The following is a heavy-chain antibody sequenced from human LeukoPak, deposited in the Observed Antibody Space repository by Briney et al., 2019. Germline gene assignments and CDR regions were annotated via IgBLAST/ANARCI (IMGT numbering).Heavy chain of an antibody. V-gene: IGHV3-23*01. D-gene: IGHD6-13*01. CDR1: GFAFSSYA. CDR3: AVQRTLWQQVLDP. J-gene: IGHJ5*02. Sequence: PGGSLRLSCAASGFAFSSYAMSWVRQAPGKGLEWVSTISGSGDTTYYADSVKGRFTISRDNSKNTLYLQMNSLRAEDTAVYYFAVQRTLWQQVLDPWGQGTLVTVSS. CDR2: ISGSGDTT.